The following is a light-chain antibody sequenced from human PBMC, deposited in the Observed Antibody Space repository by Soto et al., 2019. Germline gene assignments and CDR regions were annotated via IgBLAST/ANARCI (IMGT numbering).Light chain of an antibody. Sequence: DIVMTQSPDFLAVSLGERATINCKTSQSVLYTPDNRNYFAWYQQKPGQPPKMLINWDSTRASGVPDRFSGSGSGTDFTLTISSLQGEDVAVYYCQQYHSAPLTFGGGTKVEAK. CDR1: QSVLYTPDNRNY. CDR3: QQYHSAPLT. V-gene: IGKV4-1*01. CDR2: WDS. J-gene: IGKJ4*01.